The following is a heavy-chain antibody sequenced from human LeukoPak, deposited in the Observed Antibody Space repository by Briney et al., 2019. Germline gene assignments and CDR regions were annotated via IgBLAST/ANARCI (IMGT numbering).Heavy chain of an antibody. CDR3: ARDCDRSGYYCY. D-gene: IGHD3-22*01. CDR1: GCTFTGYY. J-gene: IGHJ4*02. V-gene: IGHV1-2*02. Sequence: ASVKVSCKASGCTFTGYYMHWVRQAPGQGLEWMGWINPNSGGTKYAQKFQGRVTMTTDASTSTAYMELRSLRSDDTAVYYCARDCDRSGYYCYWGQGTLVTVSS. CDR2: INPNSGGT.